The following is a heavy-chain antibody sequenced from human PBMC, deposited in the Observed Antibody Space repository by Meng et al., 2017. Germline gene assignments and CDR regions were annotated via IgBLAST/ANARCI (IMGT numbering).Heavy chain of an antibody. CDR1: GYTITSYE. Sequence: VLLVESGAVVKQPGASVQVSCKASGYTITSYESNCVRQATGQGLEWMGWMNTNSSNTDYAQKFQGSVTMTRNTSKNTAYLKLSSLRSDDMDVYFCARANTYSGYDYGYWGQGTLVTVSS. CDR3: ARANTYSGYDYGY. D-gene: IGHD5-12*01. V-gene: IGHV1-8*01. CDR2: MNTNSSNT. J-gene: IGHJ4*02.